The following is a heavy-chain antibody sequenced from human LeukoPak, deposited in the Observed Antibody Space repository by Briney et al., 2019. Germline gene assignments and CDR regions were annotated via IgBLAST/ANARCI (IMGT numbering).Heavy chain of an antibody. D-gene: IGHD6-19*01. CDR3: AREAGLSRGWFGY. CDR2: ISGSSSIM. V-gene: IGHV3-48*01. Sequence: PGGSLRLSCAGSGFTFTSYSMTWVRQAPGKGLEWVSYISGSSSIMDYADPVKGRFTISRDNAKNSLYLQMNSLRVEDTAVYYCAREAGLSRGWFGYWGQGTLVTVSS. CDR1: GFTFTSYS. J-gene: IGHJ4*02.